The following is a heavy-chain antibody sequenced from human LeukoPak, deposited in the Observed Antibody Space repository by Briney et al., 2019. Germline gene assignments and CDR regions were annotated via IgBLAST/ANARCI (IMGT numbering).Heavy chain of an antibody. CDR1: GFSFDDYA. CDR2: ISADGDST. D-gene: IGHD3-22*01. J-gene: IGHJ4*02. V-gene: IGHV3-43*02. CDR3: AKDQAPYYYATTGYPDY. Sequence: GGSLRLSCAAAGFSFDDYAMYWVRQAPGKGLQWVSVISADGDSTYYADSVTGRFTISRDNSKNSLYLQMNSLRSEDTAFYYCAKDQAPYYYATTGYPDYWGQGTLVTVS.